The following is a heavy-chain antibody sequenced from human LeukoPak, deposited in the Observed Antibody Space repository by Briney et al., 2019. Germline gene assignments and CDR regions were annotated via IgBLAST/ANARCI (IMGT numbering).Heavy chain of an antibody. D-gene: IGHD1-1*01. J-gene: IGHJ6*03. CDR1: GGSISSHY. CDR2: IYYSGST. Sequence: SETLSLTCTVSGGSISSHYWSWIRQPPGKGLEWIGYIYYSGSTNYNPSLKSRVTISVDTSKNQFSLKLRSVTAADTAVYYCARAVQLERPPPLIGYYYMDVWGKGTTVTVSS. V-gene: IGHV4-59*11. CDR3: ARAVQLERPPPLIGYYYMDV.